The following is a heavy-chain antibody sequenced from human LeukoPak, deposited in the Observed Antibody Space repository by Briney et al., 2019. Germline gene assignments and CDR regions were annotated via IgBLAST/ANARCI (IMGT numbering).Heavy chain of an antibody. Sequence: ASVKVSCKASGYTFTGYYMHWVRQAPGQGLEWMGWVNPNSGGTNYAQKFQGRVTMTRDTSISTAYMELSRLRSDDTAVYYCAREKSNYYGSGSYGRYYYMDVWGKGTTVTISS. CDR3: AREKSNYYGSGSYGRYYYMDV. CDR1: GYTFTGYY. D-gene: IGHD3-10*01. CDR2: VNPNSGGT. J-gene: IGHJ6*03. V-gene: IGHV1-2*02.